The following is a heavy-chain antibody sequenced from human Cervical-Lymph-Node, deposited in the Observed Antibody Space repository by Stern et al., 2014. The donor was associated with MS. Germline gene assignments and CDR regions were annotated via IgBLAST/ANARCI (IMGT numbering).Heavy chain of an antibody. V-gene: IGHV4-31*03. Sequence: KESGPGLVKPSQTLSLTCTVSGGSISSGDYYWTWIRQHPGKGLEWIGYIYHSGSTLYTPSLKSRVSISVDTSKNQFSLKLSSVTAADTAVYYCARGFTHNYAASFDPWGQGTLVTVSS. D-gene: IGHD2-2*01. CDR1: GGSISSGDYY. CDR3: ARGFTHNYAASFDP. CDR2: IYHSGST. J-gene: IGHJ5*02.